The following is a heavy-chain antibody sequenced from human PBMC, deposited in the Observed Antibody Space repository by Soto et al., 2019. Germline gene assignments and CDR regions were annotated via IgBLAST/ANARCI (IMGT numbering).Heavy chain of an antibody. D-gene: IGHD2-2*01. V-gene: IGHV3-74*01. J-gene: IGHJ4*02. Sequence: EVRLVESGGGLVQPGGSLRLSCATSGFTFSSRWMHWVRQAPGNGLVWVSYINSDGSTTTYADSVKGRFTSSRDNAKNTVYLQMNSLRVDDTAVYYCARDTSYSTDYWGQGTLVTVSS. CDR2: INSDGSTT. CDR3: ARDTSYSTDY. CDR1: GFTFSSRW.